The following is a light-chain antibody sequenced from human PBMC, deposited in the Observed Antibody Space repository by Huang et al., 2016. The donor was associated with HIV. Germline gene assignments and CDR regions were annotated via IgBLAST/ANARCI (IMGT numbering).Light chain of an antibody. V-gene: IGKV3D-15*01. CDR2: GAS. CDR1: QGVSNN. CDR3: QHYDNWPPWT. Sequence: EIVMTQSPATLSVSPGERATLSCRASQGVSNNIGWYQQKPGQTPRLLIHGASTRATGIPPQFSCRGSGTDFTLTITSFQPEDSAVYYCQHYDNWPPWTFGPGTQVEI. J-gene: IGKJ1*01.